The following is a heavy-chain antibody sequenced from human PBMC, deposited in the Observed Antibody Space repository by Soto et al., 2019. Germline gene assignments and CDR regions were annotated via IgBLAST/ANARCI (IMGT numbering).Heavy chain of an antibody. D-gene: IGHD3-22*01. J-gene: IGHJ4*02. CDR2: IYYSGST. V-gene: IGHV4-31*03. CDR3: ARGRPSSGYLLSYFDY. CDR1: GGSISSGGYY. Sequence: QVQLQESGPGLVKPSQTLSLTCTVSGGSISSGGYYWSWIRQHPGKGLEWIGYIYYSGSTYYNPSLKSRLTRSVDTSKNQFSLKLCSVTAADTAVYYCARGRPSSGYLLSYFDYWGQGTLVTVSS.